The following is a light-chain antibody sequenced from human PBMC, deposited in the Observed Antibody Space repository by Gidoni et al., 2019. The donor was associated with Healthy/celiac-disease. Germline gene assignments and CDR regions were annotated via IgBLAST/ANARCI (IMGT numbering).Light chain of an antibody. CDR1: QDISNY. Sequence: DIQMTQSPSSLSASVGDRVTITCQASQDISNYFNWYQQKPGKAPKPLIYDASNLETGVPSRFSGSGSGTDFTFTISSLQPEDIATYYCQQYDSLPITFGQGTRLEIK. V-gene: IGKV1-33*01. CDR3: QQYDSLPIT. J-gene: IGKJ5*01. CDR2: DAS.